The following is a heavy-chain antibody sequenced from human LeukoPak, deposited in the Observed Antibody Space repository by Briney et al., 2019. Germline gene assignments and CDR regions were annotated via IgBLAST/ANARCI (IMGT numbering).Heavy chain of an antibody. CDR1: GFTFSNYD. D-gene: IGHD3-3*01. CDR2: LSGSGGST. J-gene: IGHJ4*02. V-gene: IGHV3-23*01. Sequence: SGRSLRLSCAAAGFTFSNYDMHWVRQAPGQGLEGVSALSGSGGSTYYADSVKGRFTISRDNSMNTVYLQMHSLRAEETAIYYCAKGLGDDFWNGYSSSLDYWGQGALVTVSS. CDR3: AKGLGDDFWNGYSSSLDY.